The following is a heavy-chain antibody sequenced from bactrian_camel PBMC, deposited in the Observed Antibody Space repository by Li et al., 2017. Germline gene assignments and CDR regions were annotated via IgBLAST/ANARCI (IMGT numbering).Heavy chain of an antibody. CDR3: AAAGSFGLRPDCPLIYEYDY. V-gene: IGHV3S40*01. CDR1: GYC. Sequence: VQLVESGGGSVQAGGSLRLSCVGSGYCMGWFRQAPGKGLEWVSTINSGGSTTSYANSVKGRFTISKDNAKNTLYLQMNSLKPEDTAMYYCAAAGSFGLRPDCPLIYEYDYWGQGTQVTVS. J-gene: IGHJ4*01. CDR2: INSGGSTT. D-gene: IGHD1*01.